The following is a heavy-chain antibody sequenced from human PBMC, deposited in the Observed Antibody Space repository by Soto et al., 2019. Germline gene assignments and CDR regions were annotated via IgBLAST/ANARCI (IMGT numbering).Heavy chain of an antibody. Sequence: PGESLKISCKGSGYSFTSYWISWVRQMPGKGLEWMGRIDPSDSYTNYSPSFQGHVTISADKSISTAYLQWSSLKASDTAMYYCARPHYEQWQDYYYGMDVWGQGTTVTVSS. J-gene: IGHJ6*02. CDR1: GYSFTSYW. CDR2: IDPSDSYT. V-gene: IGHV5-10-1*01. CDR3: ARPHYEQWQDYYYGMDV. D-gene: IGHD6-19*01.